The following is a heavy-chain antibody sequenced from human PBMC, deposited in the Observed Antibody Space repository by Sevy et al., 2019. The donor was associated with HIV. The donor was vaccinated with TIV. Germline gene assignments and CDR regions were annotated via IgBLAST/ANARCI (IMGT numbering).Heavy chain of an antibody. D-gene: IGHD6-13*01. V-gene: IGHV4-59*01. CDR1: GGSISSYY. CDR3: ARERQLVLDY. CDR2: IYYSGST. J-gene: IGHJ4*02. Sequence: SETLSLTCTVYGGSISSYYWSWIRQPPGKGLEWIGYIYYSGSTNYNPSLKSRVTISVDTSKNQFSLKLSSVTAADTAVYYCARERQLVLDYWGQGTLVTVSS.